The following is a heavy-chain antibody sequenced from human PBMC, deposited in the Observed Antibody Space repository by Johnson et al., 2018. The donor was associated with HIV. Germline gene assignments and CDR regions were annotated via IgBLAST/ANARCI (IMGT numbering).Heavy chain of an antibody. Sequence: EQLVESGGGLVQPGGSLRLSCAASGFTFSSYDMHWVRQATGKGLEWVSGIGSAGDTYYPGSVKGRFTISRENAKNSLYLQMHSLRAEDTAVYYCARDPMSRHAFDIWGQGTMVTVSS. V-gene: IGHV3-13*01. CDR2: IGSAGDT. CDR3: ARDPMSRHAFDI. J-gene: IGHJ3*02. CDR1: GFTFSSYD. D-gene: IGHD3-10*02.